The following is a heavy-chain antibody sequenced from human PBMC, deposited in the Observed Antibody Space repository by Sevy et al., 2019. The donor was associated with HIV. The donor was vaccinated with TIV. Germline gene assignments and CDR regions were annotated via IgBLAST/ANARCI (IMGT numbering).Heavy chain of an antibody. CDR3: ARGSRPWYYDSSGYYYEYWYFDL. CDR1: GFTVSSNY. CDR2: IYSGGST. D-gene: IGHD3-22*01. V-gene: IGHV3-53*01. J-gene: IGHJ2*01. Sequence: GGSLRLSCAASGFTVSSNYMSWVRQAPGKGLEWVSVIYSGGSTYYADSVKGRFTISRDNSKNTLYLQMNSLRAEDMAVYYCARGSRPWYYDSSGYYYEYWYFDLWGRGTLVTVSS.